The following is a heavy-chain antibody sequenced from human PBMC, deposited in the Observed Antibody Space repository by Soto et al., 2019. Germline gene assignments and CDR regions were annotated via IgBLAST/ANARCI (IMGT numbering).Heavy chain of an antibody. D-gene: IGHD2-21*02. CDR3: AGEDYGGNSWGFDI. V-gene: IGHV4-4*07. CDR2: IYTSGST. CDR1: GDSISSYY. Sequence: QVQLQESGPGLVKPSETLSLTCTVSGDSISSYYWSWIRQPAGKGLEWIGRIYTSGSTNYNHSLKSRVTMSVDTSKNQFSLRLSSVTAADTAVYYCAGEDYGGNSWGFDIWGQGTMVTISS. J-gene: IGHJ3*02.